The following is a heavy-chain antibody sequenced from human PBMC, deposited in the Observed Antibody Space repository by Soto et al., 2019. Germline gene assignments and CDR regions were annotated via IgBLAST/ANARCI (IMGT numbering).Heavy chain of an antibody. Sequence: EVQLVESGGGLVQPGRSLRLSCAASGFTFDDYAMHWVRQVPGKGLGWVSGIKWNSGSIGYADSVKGRFAISRDNAKNSLQLQMNSLRAEDTAFYYCVKDESINWYSGHFRHWGQGTVVTVSS. V-gene: IGHV3-9*01. D-gene: IGHD6-13*01. CDR2: IKWNSGSI. CDR1: GFTFDDYA. J-gene: IGHJ1*01. CDR3: VKDESINWYSGHFRH.